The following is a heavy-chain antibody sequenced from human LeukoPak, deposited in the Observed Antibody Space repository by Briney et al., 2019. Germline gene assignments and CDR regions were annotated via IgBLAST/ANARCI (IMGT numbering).Heavy chain of an antibody. CDR1: GFTVSSNY. Sequence: GGSLRLSCAASGFTVSSNYMSWVRQAPGKGLEWVSVIYIDGSTYYADSVQGRFTISRDNSKNTLYLQMSSLTAEDTAVYHCARDFNSRQFDYWGQGALVTVSS. J-gene: IGHJ4*02. D-gene: IGHD6-13*01. V-gene: IGHV3-53*01. CDR2: IYIDGST. CDR3: ARDFNSRQFDY.